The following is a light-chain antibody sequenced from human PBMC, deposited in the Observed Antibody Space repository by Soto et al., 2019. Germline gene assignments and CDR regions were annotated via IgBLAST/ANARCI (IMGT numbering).Light chain of an antibody. V-gene: IGLV2-14*01. J-gene: IGLJ2*01. Sequence: QSVLTQPASVSGSPGQSITISCTGTSSDVGGYNHVSWYQHPPGKAPKLILFGVSDRPSGVSHRFSGSKSGNTASLTISGLQAEDEADYYCCSSTSLSTVVFGGGTKVTV. CDR2: GVS. CDR1: SSDVGGYNH. CDR3: CSSTSLSTVV.